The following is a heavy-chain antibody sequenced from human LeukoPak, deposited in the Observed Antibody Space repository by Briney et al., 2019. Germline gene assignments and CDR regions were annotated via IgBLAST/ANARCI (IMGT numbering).Heavy chain of an antibody. CDR1: GFTFSSYW. CDR3: ARGWGVDGYDYRYYDSSGYYDY. Sequence: PGGSLRLSCAASGFTFSSYWMSWVRQAPGKGLEWVANIKQDGSEKYYVDSVKGRFTISRDNAKNSLYLQMNSLRAEDTAVYYCARGWGVDGYDYRYYDSSGYYDYWGQGTRVTVSS. CDR2: IKQDGSEK. V-gene: IGHV3-7*01. J-gene: IGHJ4*02. D-gene: IGHD3-22*01.